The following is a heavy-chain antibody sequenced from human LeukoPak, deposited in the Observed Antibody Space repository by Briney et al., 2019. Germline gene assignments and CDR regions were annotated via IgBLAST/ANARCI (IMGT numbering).Heavy chain of an antibody. J-gene: IGHJ4*02. Sequence: GGSLRLSCAASGFTFSSYGMHWVRQAPGKGLEWVAVISYDGSNKYYADSVKGRFTISRDNSKNTLYLQMNSLRAEDTAVYYCAYATTDTAIDYWGQGTLVTVSS. V-gene: IGHV3-30*03. CDR1: GFTFSSYG. CDR3: AYATTDTAIDY. CDR2: ISYDGSNK. D-gene: IGHD5-18*01.